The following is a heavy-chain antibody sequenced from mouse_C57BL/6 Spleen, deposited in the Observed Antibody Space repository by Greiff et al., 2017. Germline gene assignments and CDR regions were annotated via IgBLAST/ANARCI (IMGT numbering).Heavy chain of an antibody. V-gene: IGHV1-54*01. CDR2: INPGSGGT. J-gene: IGHJ2*01. CDR3: ARRNWDEGGY. D-gene: IGHD4-1*01. CDR1: GYAFTNSL. Sequence: QVQLQQSGAELVRPGTSVKVSCKASGYAFTNSLIEWVKQRPGQGLEWIGVINPGSGGTNYTEKFKGKATLTADKSSSTAYMQLSSLTSEDSAVXFCARRNWDEGGYWGQGTTLTVSS.